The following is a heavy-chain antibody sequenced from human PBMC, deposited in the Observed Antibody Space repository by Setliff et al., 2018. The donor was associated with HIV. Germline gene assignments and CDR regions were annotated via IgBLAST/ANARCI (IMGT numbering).Heavy chain of an antibody. J-gene: IGHJ6*03. CDR2: IYYSVST. Sequence: SETLSLTCTVSGGSMNSHYWSWIRQSPGRGLEWIGYIYYSVSTKYNPSLKSRVSMSIDKSKNQFSLKMSSVTAADTAVYYCARGVVDYDFWSGSGDYYYMDVWGKGTTVTVSS. CDR1: GGSMNSHY. CDR3: ARGVVDYDFWSGSGDYYYMDV. V-gene: IGHV4-59*11. D-gene: IGHD3-3*01.